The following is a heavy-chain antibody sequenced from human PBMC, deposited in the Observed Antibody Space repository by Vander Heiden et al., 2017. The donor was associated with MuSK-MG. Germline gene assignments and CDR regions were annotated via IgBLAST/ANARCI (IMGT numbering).Heavy chain of an antibody. Sequence: EVQLVESGGGLVKPGGSLRLSCAASGFTFNTSRMNWVRQAPGKGLEWVSSISSSSGYIYYADSVKGRFTISRDNAKNSLYLQMNSLGAEDTAVYYCTRVYGIKGAVYYYSAMDVWGQGTTVTVSS. V-gene: IGHV3-21*01. CDR2: ISSSSGYI. J-gene: IGHJ6*02. D-gene: IGHD3-10*01. CDR3: TRVYGIKGAVYYYSAMDV. CDR1: GFTFNTSR.